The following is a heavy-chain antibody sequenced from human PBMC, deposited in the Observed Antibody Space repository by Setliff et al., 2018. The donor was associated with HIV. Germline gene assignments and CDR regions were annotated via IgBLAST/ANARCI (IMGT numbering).Heavy chain of an antibody. D-gene: IGHD6-13*01. CDR2: IYHSGHT. Sequence: SETLSLTCAVSGGSIRTGDWWSWVRQSPGKGLEWIGSIYHSGHTYYNPSLRSRVTISVDTSKNQFSLNLRSVTAADTAVYYCARSPAAEGYWGQGTLVTVSS. CDR3: ARSPAAEGY. V-gene: IGHV4-38-2*01. CDR1: GGSIRTGDW. J-gene: IGHJ4*02.